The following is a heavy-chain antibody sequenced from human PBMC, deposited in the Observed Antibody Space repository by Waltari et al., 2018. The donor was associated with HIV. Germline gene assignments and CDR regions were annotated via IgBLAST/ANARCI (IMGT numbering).Heavy chain of an antibody. D-gene: IGHD3-3*01. CDR2: SAWANEVT. Sequence: EVVLVESGGRLAQPGASLRLSCAAAGFDFVDCGMGWGGQVPGKGLQRVSLSAWANEVTYHADLSRGRFGVTKDHRKKSFSLYLGRLREEDSGLYYGVKITDQGTILAATSVIFDHLGRGPLVTVYS. CDR1: GFDFVDCG. J-gene: IGHJ4*02. CDR3: VKITDQGTILAATSVIFDH. V-gene: IGHV3-43D*04.